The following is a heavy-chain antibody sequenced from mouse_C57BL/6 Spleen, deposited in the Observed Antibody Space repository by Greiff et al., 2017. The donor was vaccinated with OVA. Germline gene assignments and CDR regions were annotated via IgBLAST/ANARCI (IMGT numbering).Heavy chain of an antibody. D-gene: IGHD1-1*01. CDR3: ARHYGSSFFAY. CDR1: GYTFTSYW. V-gene: IGHV1-50*01. CDR2: IDPSDSYT. J-gene: IGHJ3*01. Sequence: VQLQQSGAELVKPGASVKLSCKASGYTFTSYWMQWVKQRPGQGLEWIGEIDPSDSYTNYNQKFKGKATLTVDTSSSTAYMQLSSLTSEDSAVYYCARHYGSSFFAYWGQGTLVTVSA.